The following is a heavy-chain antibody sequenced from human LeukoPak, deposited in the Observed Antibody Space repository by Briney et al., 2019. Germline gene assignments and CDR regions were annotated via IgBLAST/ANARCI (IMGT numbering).Heavy chain of an antibody. D-gene: IGHD2-2*01. Sequence: GGSLRLSCAAAGFTFSSYAMSWVPQAPGQGLEWVSAISGSGGSTSYADSVRGRFTTSRDKSTNSMYLQMNRPRAAATAVYSSTKVRERVPAAMLFDYWGQGTLVTVSS. CDR1: GFTFSSYA. J-gene: IGHJ4*02. V-gene: IGHV3-23*01. CDR3: TKVRERVPAAMLFDY. CDR2: ISGSGGST.